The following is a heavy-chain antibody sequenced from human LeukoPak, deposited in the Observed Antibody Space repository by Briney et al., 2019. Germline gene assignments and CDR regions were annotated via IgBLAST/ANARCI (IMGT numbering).Heavy chain of an antibody. J-gene: IGHJ4*02. CDR1: GFTFSSYG. V-gene: IGHV3-30*18. D-gene: IGHD6-19*01. CDR2: ISYDGSNK. CDR3: AKDRTYSSGWYLFDY. Sequence: GGSLRLSCAASGFTFSSYGMPWVRQAPGKGLEWVAVISYDGSNKYYADSVKGRFTISRDNSKNTLYLQMNSRRAEDTAVYYCAKDRTYSSGWYLFDYWGQGTLVTVSS.